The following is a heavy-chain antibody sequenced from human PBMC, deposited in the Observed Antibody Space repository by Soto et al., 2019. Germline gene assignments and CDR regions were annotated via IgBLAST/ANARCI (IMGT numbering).Heavy chain of an antibody. D-gene: IGHD2-15*01. Sequence: QVQLQEPGPGLVKPSETLSLTCTVSGGSISSYYWSWIRQPPGKGLEWIGYIYYSGSTNYNPSLKSRVTISVDPSTNPFSLKLGSVTAADTAVYYCAREGSYKNYYYYGMDVWGQGTTVTVSS. V-gene: IGHV4-59*01. CDR1: GGSISSYY. CDR3: AREGSYKNYYYYGMDV. CDR2: IYYSGST. J-gene: IGHJ6*02.